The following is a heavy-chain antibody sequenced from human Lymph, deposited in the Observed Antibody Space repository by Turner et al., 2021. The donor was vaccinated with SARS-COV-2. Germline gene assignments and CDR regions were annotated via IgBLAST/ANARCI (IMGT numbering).Heavy chain of an antibody. CDR1: GFTFSSYA. D-gene: IGHD1-26*01. V-gene: IGHV3-30-3*01. Sequence: QVQLVESGGGVVQPGRSLRLSCAPSGFTFSSYAMHWVRQAPGKGLEWVAIISYDGSNKYYADSVKGRFTISRDNSKNTLYLQMNSLRAEDAAVYYCARAYSGSYYYGMDVWGQGTTVTVS. CDR3: ARAYSGSYYYGMDV. CDR2: ISYDGSNK. J-gene: IGHJ6*02.